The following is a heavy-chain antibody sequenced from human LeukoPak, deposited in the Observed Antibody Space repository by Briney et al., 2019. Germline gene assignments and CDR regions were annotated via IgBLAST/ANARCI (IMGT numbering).Heavy chain of an antibody. CDR2: ISRNGGST. Sequence: PGGSLRLSCSASGFTFSSFAMHWVRQAPGKGLEYVAAISRNGGSTYYADSVKGRFTISRDNSKNTLYLQMSSLRAEDTAVYLCVKDLRSDFMGVLSRYLSYWGQGTLVSVPS. J-gene: IGHJ4*02. CDR1: GFTFSSFA. V-gene: IGHV3-64D*09. CDR3: VKDLRSDFMGVLSRYLSY. D-gene: IGHD2/OR15-2a*01.